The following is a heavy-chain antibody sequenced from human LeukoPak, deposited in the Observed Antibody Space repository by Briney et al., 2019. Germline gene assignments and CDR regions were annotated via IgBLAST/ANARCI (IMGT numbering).Heavy chain of an antibody. V-gene: IGHV4-34*01. D-gene: IGHD6-13*01. Sequence: KSSETLSLTCAVCGGSFSGYYWSWIRQPPGKGLEWIGEINHSGSTNYNPSLKSRVTISVDTSKNQFSLKLGSVTAADTAVYYCARGPLEPQLDYWGQGTLVTVSS. CDR3: ARGPLEPQLDY. J-gene: IGHJ4*02. CDR2: INHSGST. CDR1: GGSFSGYY.